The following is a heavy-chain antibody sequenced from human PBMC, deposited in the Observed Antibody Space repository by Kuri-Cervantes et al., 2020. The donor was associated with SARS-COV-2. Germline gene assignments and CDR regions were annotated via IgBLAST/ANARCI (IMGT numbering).Heavy chain of an antibody. CDR3: ASSIYCSSTSCYTYGHFDY. CDR2: IYHSGST. V-gene: IGHV4-38-2*02. Sequence: SETLSLTCTVSGYSISSGYYWGWIRQPPGKGLEWIGSIYHSGSTYYNPSLKSRVTISEDTSKNQFSLKLSSVTAADTAVYYCASSIYCSSTSCYTYGHFDYWGQGTLVTVSS. CDR1: GYSISSGYY. D-gene: IGHD2-2*02. J-gene: IGHJ4*02.